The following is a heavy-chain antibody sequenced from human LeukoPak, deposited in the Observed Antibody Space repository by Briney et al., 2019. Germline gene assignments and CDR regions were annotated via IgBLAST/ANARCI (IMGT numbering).Heavy chain of an antibody. CDR2: ISSSSSYI. CDR3: ARVIERLWSGLDY. V-gene: IGHV3-21*01. Sequence: PGGSLRLSCAASGFTFSSYSMNWVRQAPGKGLEWVSSISSSSSYIYYADSVKGRFTISRDNAKNSLYLQMNSLRAEDTAVYYCARVIERLWSGLDYWGQGTLVTVSS. CDR1: GFTFSSYS. D-gene: IGHD4/OR15-4a*01. J-gene: IGHJ4*02.